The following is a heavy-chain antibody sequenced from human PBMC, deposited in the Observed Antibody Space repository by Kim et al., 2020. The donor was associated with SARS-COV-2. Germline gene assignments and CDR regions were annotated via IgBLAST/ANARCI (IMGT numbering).Heavy chain of an antibody. CDR2: ISAYNGNT. J-gene: IGHJ5*02. D-gene: IGHD3-10*01. V-gene: IGHV1-18*04. Sequence: ASVKVSCKASGYTFTSYGISWVRQAPGQGLEWMGWISAYNGNTNYAQKLQGRVTMTTDTSTSTAYIELRSLRSDDTAVYYCAGEGTNPWVTMVHNRICFAPWGQGTLVTVST. CDR3: AGEGTNPWVTMVHNRICFAP. CDR1: GYTFTSYG.